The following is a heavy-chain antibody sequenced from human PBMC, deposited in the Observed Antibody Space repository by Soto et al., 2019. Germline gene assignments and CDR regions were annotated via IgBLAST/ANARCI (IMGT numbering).Heavy chain of an antibody. D-gene: IGHD2-8*01. CDR1: GDSIGNFY. CDR3: ARGMGRYFDL. CDR2: LSASGRT. Sequence: SETLSLTCAISGDSIGNFYWSWIRQPAGKGLESLGRLSASGRTNYSPSLQGRVTMSLDRSKNRFSLRLTSVSAADTAVYFCARGMGRYFDLWGRGTLVTVSS. J-gene: IGHJ2*01. V-gene: IGHV4-4*07.